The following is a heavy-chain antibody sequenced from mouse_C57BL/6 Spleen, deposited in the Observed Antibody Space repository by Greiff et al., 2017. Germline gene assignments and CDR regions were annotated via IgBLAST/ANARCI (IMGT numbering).Heavy chain of an antibody. CDR2: INPNNGGT. CDR1: GYTFTDYY. Sequence: EVQLQQSGPELVKPGASVKISCKASGYTFTDYYMNWVKQSHGKSLEWIGDINPNNGGTSYNQKFKGKATLTLDKSSSTAYMELLSLTSEDSAVYYCARWGTLTTVVPREEVAYWGQGTLVTVSA. D-gene: IGHD1-1*01. J-gene: IGHJ3*01. CDR3: ARWGTLTTVVPREEVAY. V-gene: IGHV1-26*01.